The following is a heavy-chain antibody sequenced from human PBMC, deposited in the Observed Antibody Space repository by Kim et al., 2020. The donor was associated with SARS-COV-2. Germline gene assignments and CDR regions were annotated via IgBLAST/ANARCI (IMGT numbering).Heavy chain of an antibody. V-gene: IGHV3-23*01. D-gene: IGHD3-3*01. CDR3: AKDRPVLRFLEWLFNGMDV. J-gene: IGHJ6*02. Sequence: RFTNSRDNSKNTLYLQMNSLRAEDTAVYYCAKDRPVLRFLEWLFNGMDVWGQGTTVTVSS.